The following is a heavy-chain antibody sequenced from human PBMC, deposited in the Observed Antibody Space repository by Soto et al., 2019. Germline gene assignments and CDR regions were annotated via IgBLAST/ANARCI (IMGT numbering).Heavy chain of an antibody. V-gene: IGHV1-69*01. CDR1: GGTFSSYA. J-gene: IGHJ6*02. CDR3: ARGGYCSSTSCYGDYYYGMDV. CDR2: IIPIFGTA. Sequence: QVQLVQSGAEVKKPGSSVKVSCKASGGTFSSYAISWVRQAPGQGLEWMGGIIPIFGTANYAQKFQGRVTITADESTRTAYMELSSLRSEDTAVYYCARGGYCSSTSCYGDYYYGMDVWGQGTTVTVSS. D-gene: IGHD2-2*01.